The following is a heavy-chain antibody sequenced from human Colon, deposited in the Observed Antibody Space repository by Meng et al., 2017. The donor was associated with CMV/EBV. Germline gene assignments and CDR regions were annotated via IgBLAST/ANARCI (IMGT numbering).Heavy chain of an antibody. V-gene: IGHV1-2*02. Sequence: ASVKVSCKASGYTFTGYYIHWVRQAPGQGLEWMGWINPNSGGTNYAQKFQGRVTTTRDTSISTAYMELSRLRSDDTAMYYCAKAQSLYPYYDDSGPDYWGQGTLVTVSS. J-gene: IGHJ4*02. D-gene: IGHD3-22*01. CDR1: GYTFTGYY. CDR3: AKAQSLYPYYDDSGPDY. CDR2: INPNSGGT.